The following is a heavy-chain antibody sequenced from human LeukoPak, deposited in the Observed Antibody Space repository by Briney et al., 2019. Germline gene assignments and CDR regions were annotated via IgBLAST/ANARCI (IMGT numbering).Heavy chain of an antibody. J-gene: IGHJ4*02. CDR2: XXXKXYGVTT. Sequence: GFXXXXXXXXWVXXAPGXXXXXXGFXXXKXYGVTTEYAASVKGRFTISRDDSKSIAYLQMNSLKTEDTAVYYCTSENDVLRFLEWLLPTDYWGQGTLVTVSS. V-gene: IGHV3-49*04. CDR1: GFXXXXXX. CDR3: TSENDVLRFLEWLLPTDY. D-gene: IGHD3-3*01.